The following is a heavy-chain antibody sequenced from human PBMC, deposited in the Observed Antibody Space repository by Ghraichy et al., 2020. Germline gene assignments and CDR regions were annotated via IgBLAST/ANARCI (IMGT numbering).Heavy chain of an antibody. CDR3: ARDLGPDYGDYEYYYYGMDV. CDR2: ISSSSSTI. J-gene: IGHJ6*02. Sequence: GGSLRLSCAASGFTFSSYSMNWVRQAPGKGLEWVSYISSSSSTIYYADSVKGRFTISRDNAKNSLYLQMNSLRAEDTAVYYCARDLGPDYGDYEYYYYGMDVWGQGTTVTVSS. D-gene: IGHD4-17*01. V-gene: IGHV3-48*01. CDR1: GFTFSSYS.